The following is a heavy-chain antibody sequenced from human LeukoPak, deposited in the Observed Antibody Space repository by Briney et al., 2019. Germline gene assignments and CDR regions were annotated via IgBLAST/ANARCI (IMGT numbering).Heavy chain of an antibody. J-gene: IGHJ4*02. D-gene: IGHD5-12*01. Sequence: PGGSLRLSCAASGFTLSSSAMSWVRQAPGKGLEWVSAISDGGSTIYYADPVKGRFTISRDNSKNTLFLQMNSLRAGDTAVYYCAKGYVTYGYFDCWGQGTLVTVSS. CDR3: AKGYVTYGYFDC. CDR1: GFTLSSSA. CDR2: ISDGGSTI. V-gene: IGHV3-23*01.